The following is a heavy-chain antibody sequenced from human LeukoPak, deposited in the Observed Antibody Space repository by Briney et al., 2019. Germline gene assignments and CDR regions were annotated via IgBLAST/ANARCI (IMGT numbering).Heavy chain of an antibody. J-gene: IGHJ5*02. V-gene: IGHV4-38-2*02. CDR1: GGSISSYY. CDR2: IYHSGSN. D-gene: IGHD3-3*01. Sequence: TSETLSLTCTVSGGSISSYYWSWIRQPPGKGLEWIGSIYHSGSNYYNPSLKSRVTISVDTSKNQFSLKLSSVTAADTAVYYCARGGNYDFWSGYQVTQNWFDPWGQGTLVTVSS. CDR3: ARGGNYDFWSGYQVTQNWFDP.